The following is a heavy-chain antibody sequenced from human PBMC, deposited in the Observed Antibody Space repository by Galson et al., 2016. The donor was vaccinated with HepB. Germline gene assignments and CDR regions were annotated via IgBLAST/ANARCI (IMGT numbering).Heavy chain of an antibody. CDR2: ISGSGGTT. CDR1: GLTFHSYA. Sequence: SLRLSCAVSGLTFHSYAMSWVRQAPGKGLEWVASISGSGGTTYYADSVKGRFTISRYNSKDTLDLRMNSLGAEDTAVYYCARYSIQLWFFDYWGQGTLVTVSS. D-gene: IGHD5-18*01. J-gene: IGHJ4*02. CDR3: ARYSIQLWFFDY. V-gene: IGHV3-23*01.